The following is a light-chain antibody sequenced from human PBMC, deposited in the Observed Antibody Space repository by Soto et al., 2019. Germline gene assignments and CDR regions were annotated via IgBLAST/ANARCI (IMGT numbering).Light chain of an antibody. J-gene: IGKJ2*01. CDR2: KAS. Sequence: DIQMTQSPSTLSASVGDRVTITCRASQSISSWLAWYQQKPGKAPKVLIYKASGLESGVPSRFSGRGSGTEFTLTISILQPDNFATYYCQQYNSYPYTFGQGTKLEIK. CDR1: QSISSW. CDR3: QQYNSYPYT. V-gene: IGKV1-5*03.